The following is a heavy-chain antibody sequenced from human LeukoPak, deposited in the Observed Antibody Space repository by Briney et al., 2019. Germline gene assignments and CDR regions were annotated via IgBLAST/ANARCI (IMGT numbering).Heavy chain of an antibody. D-gene: IGHD6-19*01. J-gene: IGHJ4*02. V-gene: IGHV1-2*02. Sequence: GASVKVSCQASGYTFTGYYMHWVRQAPGQGLEGMGWINPNSGDTSYAQKFQDRVTMTRDTSVTTAYMELTRLTPDDTAVYYCASLRLVDYWGQGTLVTVSS. CDR1: GYTFTGYY. CDR2: INPNSGDT. CDR3: ASLRLVDY.